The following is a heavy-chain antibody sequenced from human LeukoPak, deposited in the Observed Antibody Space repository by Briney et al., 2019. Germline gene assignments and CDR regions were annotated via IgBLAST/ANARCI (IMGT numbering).Heavy chain of an antibody. J-gene: IGHJ4*02. CDR2: ITYSSGNA. CDR1: GITFNSYA. V-gene: IGHV3-23*01. CDR3: AKDGTGCGGDCYSDY. Sequence: GGSLRLSCTASGITFNSYAMSWFRQAPGKGLEWVSAITYSSGNAYYADSVKGRFTISRDNSKNTLYLQMNSLRAEDTALYYCAKDGTGCGGDCYSDYWGQGTLVTVS. D-gene: IGHD2-21*02.